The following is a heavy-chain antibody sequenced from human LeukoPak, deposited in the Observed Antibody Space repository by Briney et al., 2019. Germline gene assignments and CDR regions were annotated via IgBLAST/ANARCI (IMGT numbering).Heavy chain of an antibody. Sequence: SETLSLTCTVSGGSISSSSYYWGWIRQPPGKGLEWIGSIYYSGSTYYNPSLKSRVTISVDTSKNQFSLKLSSVTAADTAVYYCARACIAAQGFDPWGQGTLVTVSS. CDR1: GGSISSSSYY. CDR3: ARACIAAQGFDP. CDR2: IYYSGST. D-gene: IGHD6-6*01. V-gene: IGHV4-39*02. J-gene: IGHJ5*02.